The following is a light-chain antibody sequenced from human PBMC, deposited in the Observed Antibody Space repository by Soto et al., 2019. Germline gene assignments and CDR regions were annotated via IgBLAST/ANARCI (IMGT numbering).Light chain of an antibody. Sequence: EVVRRLWTDTMSLSPGERETLYCRASQSISSNLAWYQQKPGQAPRLLISDASTRATGIPDRFSGSGSGTGFTLSVNILEPAAFAVYYCHQYGNSPQGFGQGTKVDIK. CDR1: QSISSN. CDR2: DAS. J-gene: IGKJ1*01. CDR3: HQYGNSPQG. V-gene: IGKV3-15*01.